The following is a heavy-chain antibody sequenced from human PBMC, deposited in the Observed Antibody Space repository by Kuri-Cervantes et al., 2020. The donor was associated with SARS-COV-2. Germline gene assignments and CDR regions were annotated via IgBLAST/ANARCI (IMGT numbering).Heavy chain of an antibody. Sequence: ASVKVSCKASDYTFSTYGITWVRQAPGQGLEWMGMVKTNSGNTLYAQFFQGRVTMTRDISTSTVYMELSSLTSEDTAIYYCYCAPKEGFDSWGQGTLVTVSS. V-gene: IGHV1-8*02. J-gene: IGHJ4*02. CDR3: YCAPKEGFDS. CDR1: DYTFSTYG. CDR2: VKTNSGNT. D-gene: IGHD2-21*01.